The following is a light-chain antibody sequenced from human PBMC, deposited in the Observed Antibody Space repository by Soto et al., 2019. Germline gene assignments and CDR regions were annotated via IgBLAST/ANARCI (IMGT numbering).Light chain of an antibody. V-gene: IGLV2-14*01. J-gene: IGLJ2*01. CDR2: EVS. CDR1: SSDVGSYNY. Sequence: QSALTQPASVPGSPGQSITISCTGTSSDVGSYNYVSWYQQHPGKAPKLMIYEVSNRPSGVSNRFSGSKSGNTASLTISGLQADDEADYYCSSYTSSRTLVFGGGTKLTVL. CDR3: SSYTSSRTLV.